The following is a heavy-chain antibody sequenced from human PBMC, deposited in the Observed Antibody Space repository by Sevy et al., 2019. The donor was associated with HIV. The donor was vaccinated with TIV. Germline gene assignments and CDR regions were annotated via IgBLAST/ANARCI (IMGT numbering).Heavy chain of an antibody. V-gene: IGHV3-48*03. CDR1: GFTFSNYE. D-gene: IGHD1-26*01. CDR3: ASDRVGATGLGYFQH. Sequence: GGSLRLSCAASGFTFSNYEMNWVRQAPGKGLEWVSYISSSDSTIYYADSVRGRFIISRDNAKNSLYLQMNSLRAEDTAVYYCASDRVGATGLGYFQHWGQGTLVTVSS. J-gene: IGHJ1*01. CDR2: ISSSDSTI.